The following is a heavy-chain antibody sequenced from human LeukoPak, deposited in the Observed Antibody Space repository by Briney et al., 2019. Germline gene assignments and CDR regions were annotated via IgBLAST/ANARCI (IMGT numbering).Heavy chain of an antibody. V-gene: IGHV1-18*01. CDR3: AREPRAAANRFDY. CDR2: ISAYNGNT. Sequence: RASVKVSCKASAGTFSSYAISWVRQAPGQGLEWMGWISAYNGNTNYAQKLQGRVTMTTDTSTSTAYMELRSLRSDDTAVYYCAREPRAAANRFDYWGQGTLVTVSS. CDR1: AGTFSSYA. J-gene: IGHJ4*02. D-gene: IGHD6-13*01.